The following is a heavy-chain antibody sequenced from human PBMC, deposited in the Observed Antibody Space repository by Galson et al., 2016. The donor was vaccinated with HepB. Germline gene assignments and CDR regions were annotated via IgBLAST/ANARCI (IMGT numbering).Heavy chain of an antibody. J-gene: IGHJ4*02. D-gene: IGHD6-25*01. V-gene: IGHV3-74*01. CDR3: ARSVNGSFDY. CDR1: GFTFSSHW. CDR2: ILGDGSGI. Sequence: SLRLSCAASGFTFSSHWMHWVRQPPGRGLVWVARILGDGSGITYADSVKGRFTISRDNAKNTLFLQMKSLRVEDTAVYYCARSVNGSFDYWGQGTLISVSS.